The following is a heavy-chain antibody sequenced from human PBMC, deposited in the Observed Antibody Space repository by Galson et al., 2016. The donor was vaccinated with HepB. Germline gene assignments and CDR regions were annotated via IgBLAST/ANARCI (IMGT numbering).Heavy chain of an antibody. CDR3: ARDLTSTSCFDY. J-gene: IGHJ4*02. CDR1: GHSVSTDFH. V-gene: IGHV4-38-2*02. Sequence: LSLTCDVSGHSVSTDFHWAWIRQPPGKRLEWIANIYHTGTTYYNPSLKSRVTMSVDTSQNQFSLRLTSVTAADTAVYYCARDLTSTSCFDYWGQGVLVTVSS. D-gene: IGHD2-2*01. CDR2: IYHTGTT.